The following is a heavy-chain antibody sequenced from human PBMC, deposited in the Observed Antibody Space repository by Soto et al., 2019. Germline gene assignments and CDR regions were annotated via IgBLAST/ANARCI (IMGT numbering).Heavy chain of an antibody. CDR3: ARDLGSGSYFWFDP. D-gene: IGHD1-26*01. J-gene: IGHJ5*02. Sequence: GASVKVSCKASGYTFTSYDINWVRQATGQGLEWMGWMNPNSGNTDYAQKLQGRVTMTTDTSTSTAYMELRSLRSDDTAVYYCARDLGSGSYFWFDPWGQGTLVTVSS. CDR2: MNPNSGNT. CDR1: GYTFTSYD. V-gene: IGHV1-8*01.